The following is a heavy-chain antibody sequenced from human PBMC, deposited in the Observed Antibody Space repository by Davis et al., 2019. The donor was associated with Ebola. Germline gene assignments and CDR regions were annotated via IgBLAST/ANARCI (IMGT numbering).Heavy chain of an antibody. V-gene: IGHV4-59*08. Sequence: SETLSLTCTVSGGSISSYYWSWIRQPPGKGLEWIGYIYSRGSTNYNPSLNRRVTISVDPSKNQFSLQLSSVTAADTAVYYCARHVFYSDSSGYYFYFDYWGQGTLVTVSS. CDR3: ARHVFYSDSSGYYFYFDY. J-gene: IGHJ4*01. D-gene: IGHD3-22*01. CDR2: IYSRGST. CDR1: GGSISSYY.